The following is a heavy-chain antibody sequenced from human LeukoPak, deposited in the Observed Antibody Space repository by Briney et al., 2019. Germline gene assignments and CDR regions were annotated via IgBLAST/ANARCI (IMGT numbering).Heavy chain of an antibody. V-gene: IGHV3-30*02. CDR1: GFTFSSYG. CDR3: AKMGGKVVPAAKPYYGMDV. J-gene: IGHJ6*02. D-gene: IGHD2-2*01. CDR2: IWYDGSNK. Sequence: GGSLRLSCAASGFTFSSYGMHWVRQAPGKGLEWVAVIWYDGSNKYYADSVKGRFTISRDNSKNTLYLQMNSLRAEDTAVYYCAKMGGKVVPAAKPYYGMDVWGQGTTVTVSS.